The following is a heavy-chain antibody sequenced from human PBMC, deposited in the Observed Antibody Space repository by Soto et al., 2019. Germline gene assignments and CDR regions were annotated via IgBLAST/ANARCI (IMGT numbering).Heavy chain of an antibody. J-gene: IGHJ3*02. CDR3: AFGAAAGTSAFDI. CDR2: INAGNGNT. V-gene: IGHV1-3*01. D-gene: IGHD6-13*01. Sequence: ASVKVSCKASGYTFTSYAMHWVRQAPGQRLEWMGWINAGNGNTKYSQKFQGRVTITRDTSASTAYMELSSLRSEDTAVYYCAFGAAAGTSAFDIWGQGTLVTVSS. CDR1: GYTFTSYA.